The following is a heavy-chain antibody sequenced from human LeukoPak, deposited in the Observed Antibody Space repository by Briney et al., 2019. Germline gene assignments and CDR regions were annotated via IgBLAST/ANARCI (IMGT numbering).Heavy chain of an antibody. V-gene: IGHV1-69*13. CDR2: IIPIFGTA. CDR1: GGTFSSYA. J-gene: IGHJ5*02. CDR3: ARVLVFGVVIMWNWFDP. Sequence: SVKVSCKASGGTFSSYAISWVRQAPGQGLEWMGGIIPIFGTANYAQKFQGRVTITADESTSTAYMELSSLRSEDTAVYYCARVLVFGVVIMWNWFDPWGQGTLVTVSS. D-gene: IGHD3-3*01.